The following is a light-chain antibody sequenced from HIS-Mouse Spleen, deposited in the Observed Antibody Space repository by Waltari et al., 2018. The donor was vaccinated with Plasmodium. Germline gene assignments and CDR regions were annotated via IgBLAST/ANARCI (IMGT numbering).Light chain of an antibody. J-gene: IGLJ1*01. V-gene: IGLV2-23*02. Sequence: QSALTQPASVSGSPGQSITIPCTGPSSAVGSYNLVPCYQQHPGKAPKRMIYEVSKRPSGVSNRFSGSKSGNTASLTISGLQAEDEADYYCCSYAGSSTYVFGTGTKVTVL. CDR2: EVS. CDR3: CSYAGSSTYV. CDR1: SSAVGSYNL.